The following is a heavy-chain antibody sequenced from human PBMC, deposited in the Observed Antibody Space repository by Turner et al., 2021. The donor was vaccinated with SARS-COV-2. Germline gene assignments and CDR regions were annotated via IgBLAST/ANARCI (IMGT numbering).Heavy chain of an antibody. Sequence: QVQLVESGGGLVKPGGSLRLSCAASGFSLRDYYMSWIRQAPGKGLEWVSYISSSGSTIYYADSVKGRFTISRDNAKNSLYLQMNSLRAEDTALYYCARGYYDSIGLLGHGAFDIWGQGTMVTVSS. CDR1: GFSLRDYY. V-gene: IGHV3-11*01. CDR3: ARGYYDSIGLLGHGAFDI. D-gene: IGHD3-22*01. J-gene: IGHJ3*02. CDR2: ISSSGSTI.